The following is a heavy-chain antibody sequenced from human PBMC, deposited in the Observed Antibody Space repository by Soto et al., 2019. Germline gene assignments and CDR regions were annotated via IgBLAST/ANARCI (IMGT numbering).Heavy chain of an antibody. CDR3: ARGGALGAVAEDGFEP. CDR2: IYPGDSDT. D-gene: IGHD6-19*01. J-gene: IGHJ5*02. Sequence: GESLKISCKSSGYSFTSYWIGWVRQMPGKGLEWMGIIYPGDSDTRYSPSFQGQVTISADKSISTAYLQWSSLKASDTAMYYCARGGALGAVAEDGFEPWGHGTLVTVCS. CDR1: GYSFTSYW. V-gene: IGHV5-51*01.